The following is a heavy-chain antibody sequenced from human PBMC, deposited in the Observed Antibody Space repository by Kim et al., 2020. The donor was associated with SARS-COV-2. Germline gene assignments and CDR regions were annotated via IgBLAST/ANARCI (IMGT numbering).Heavy chain of an antibody. Sequence: GGSLRLSCAASGFTFSSYGMHWVRQAPGKGLEWVAVIWHDGNNKYYIDSVKGRFTISRDNSKNTLYLQMNSLRAEDTAVYYCVREGVSWGMDVWGQGTTVTVSS. CDR1: GFTFSSYG. J-gene: IGHJ6*02. CDR3: VREGVSWGMDV. CDR2: IWHDGNNK. D-gene: IGHD3-16*01. V-gene: IGHV3-33*01.